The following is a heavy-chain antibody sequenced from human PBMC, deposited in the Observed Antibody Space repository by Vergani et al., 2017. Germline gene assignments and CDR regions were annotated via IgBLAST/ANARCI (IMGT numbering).Heavy chain of an antibody. CDR3: ARDRGNSGDYNFDY. D-gene: IGHD1-26*01. J-gene: IGHJ4*02. CDR1: GYTFRNYG. V-gene: IGHV1-18*04. CDR2: ISVYNGET. Sequence: QVQLVQSGAEVKKPGASVKVSCEGSGYTFRNYGISWMRQAPGEGLEWLGWISVYNGETKFAQKFQGRVTLTRDTSTDTAYMEMGSLRSDDTAVYYCARDRGNSGDYNFDYWGQGTLVTVSS.